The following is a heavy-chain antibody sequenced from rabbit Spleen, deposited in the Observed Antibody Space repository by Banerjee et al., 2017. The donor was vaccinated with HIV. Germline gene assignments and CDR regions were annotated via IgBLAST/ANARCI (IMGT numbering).Heavy chain of an antibody. Sequence: QSLEESGGDLVKPGASLTLTCTASGVSFNDKDVMCWVRQAPGKGLEWIESIDGGSSGNTYYASWAKGRFTFSKTSSTTVTLQMTSLTAADTATYFCARDLAGVIGWNFGWWGPGTRVTVS. J-gene: IGHJ4*01. V-gene: IGHV1S40*01. CDR1: GVSFNDKDV. CDR3: ARDLAGVIGWNFGW. D-gene: IGHD4-1*01. CDR2: IDGGSSGNT.